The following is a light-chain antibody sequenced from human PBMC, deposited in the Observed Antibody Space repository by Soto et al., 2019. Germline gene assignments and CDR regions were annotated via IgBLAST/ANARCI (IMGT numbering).Light chain of an antibody. V-gene: IGLV2-14*01. CDR1: RSDVGGHNS. CDR2: NVS. J-gene: IGLJ1*01. Sequence: QSALTQPASVSGSPGQSITISCTGTRSDVGGHNSVSWYQQHPGKAPKLMIYNVSNRPSGVSNRFSGSKSGNTASLTISGLLAEDEADYYCTSYTSSSTYVFGAGTKVTVL. CDR3: TSYTSSSTYV.